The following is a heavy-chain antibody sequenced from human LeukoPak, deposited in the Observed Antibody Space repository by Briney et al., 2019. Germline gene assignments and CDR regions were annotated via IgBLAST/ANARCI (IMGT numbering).Heavy chain of an antibody. Sequence: KPGEPLKISGKGSGYSFTSYWIGWVRQMPGKGLEWMVIIYPGDSDSTYRTSFQGKVTNSAYRPINTAYLHWSSLKASDTAMYYCARRDGGSSCDYWGQGTLLTASS. J-gene: IGHJ4*02. CDR2: IYPGDSDS. CDR3: ARRDGGSSCDY. CDR1: GYSFTSYW. V-gene: IGHV5-51*01. D-gene: IGHD6-13*01.